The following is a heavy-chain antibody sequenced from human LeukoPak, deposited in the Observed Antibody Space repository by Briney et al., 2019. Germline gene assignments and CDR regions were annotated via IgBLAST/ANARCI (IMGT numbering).Heavy chain of an antibody. Sequence: PSETLSLTCTVSGGSMSSSYYYWGWIRQPPGKGLEWMGSIYYSESTYYNPSLRGRVTIFVDTSKNQFSLKLSSVTAADTAVYYCASQAMVRGVIMDYYYYYMDVWGKGTTVTVSS. CDR1: GGSMSSSYYY. V-gene: IGHV4-39*07. J-gene: IGHJ6*03. CDR2: IYYSEST. D-gene: IGHD3-10*01. CDR3: ASQAMVRGVIMDYYYYYMDV.